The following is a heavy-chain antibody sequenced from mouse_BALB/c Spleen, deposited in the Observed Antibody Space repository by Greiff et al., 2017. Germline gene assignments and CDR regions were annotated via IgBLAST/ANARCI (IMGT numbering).Heavy chain of an antibody. V-gene: IGHV14-1*02. J-gene: IGHJ3*01. CDR3: ARGGAGYEVAY. CDR1: GFTITDYY. Sequence: VQLQQSGAELARPGALVKLSCKASGFTITDYYMHWVKQRPEQGLEWIGWIDPENGNTIYDPKFQGKASITADTSSNTAYLQLSSLTSEDTAVYYCARGGAGYEVAYWGQGTMVTVCA. CDR2: IDPENGNT. D-gene: IGHD2-14*01.